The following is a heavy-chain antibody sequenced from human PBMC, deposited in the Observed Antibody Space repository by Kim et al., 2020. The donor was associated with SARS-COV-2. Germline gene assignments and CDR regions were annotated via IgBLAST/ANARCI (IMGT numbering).Heavy chain of an antibody. V-gene: IGHV3-64D*06. Sequence: YYADSVRGRFTGSRDNSKNTVYLQMNTLRDEDSSVYYCVIIRGYTSGSFDYWGQGILVTVSS. J-gene: IGHJ4*02. CDR3: VIIRGYTSGSFDY. D-gene: IGHD5-18*01.